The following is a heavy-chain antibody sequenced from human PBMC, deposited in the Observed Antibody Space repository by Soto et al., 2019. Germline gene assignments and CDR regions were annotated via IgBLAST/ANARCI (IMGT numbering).Heavy chain of an antibody. V-gene: IGHV1-69*01. Sequence: QAQLMQSGAEVKEPGSSVKVSCKASGGTFSGYAISWVRQAPGQGLGWLGGIIPIFGITNYAQKFQNRLTIAADEASATVYMDLRSLTSEDSAMYYGARDPRSIPETTSSEDFQQWGRCTLVSV. J-gene: IGHJ1*01. D-gene: IGHD1-1*01. CDR2: IIPIFGIT. CDR3: ARDPRSIPETTSSEDFQQ. CDR1: GGTFSGYA.